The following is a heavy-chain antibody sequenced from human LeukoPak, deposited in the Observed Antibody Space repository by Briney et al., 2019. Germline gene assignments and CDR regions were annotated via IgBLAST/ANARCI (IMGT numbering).Heavy chain of an antibody. Sequence: PGGSLRLSCEASGFTFSDYYMSWVRQAPGKGLGWVAVISFDGNNKYYADSVKGRFTISRDNSKNTLYLQMNSLRAEDTAVYYCAKIREGGLQLWAPLDYWGQGTLVTVSS. CDR1: GFTFSDYY. CDR3: AKIREGGLQLWAPLDY. V-gene: IGHV3-30*18. J-gene: IGHJ4*02. CDR2: ISFDGNNK. D-gene: IGHD5-18*01.